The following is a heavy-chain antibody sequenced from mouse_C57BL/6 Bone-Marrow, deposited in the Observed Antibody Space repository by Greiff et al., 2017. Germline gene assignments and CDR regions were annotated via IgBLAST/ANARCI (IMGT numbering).Heavy chain of an antibody. J-gene: IGHJ4*01. Sequence: VQLKQSGAELMKPGASVKLSCKATGYTFTGYWIEWVKQRPGHGLEWIGEILPGSGSTTYNEKFKGKATFTADPSSNTAYMQLSSLTTEDSAIYYCARWYDDYAPYYAMDYWGQGTSVTVSS. CDR1: GYTFTGYW. CDR2: ILPGSGST. CDR3: ARWYDDYAPYYAMDY. V-gene: IGHV1-9*01. D-gene: IGHD2-3*01.